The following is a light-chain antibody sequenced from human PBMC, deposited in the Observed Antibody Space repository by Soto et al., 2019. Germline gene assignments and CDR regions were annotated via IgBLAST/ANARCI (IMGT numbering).Light chain of an antibody. V-gene: IGLV2-14*01. CDR2: EVS. CDR3: SSYTISSTRV. Sequence: QPVLTQPASVSGSPGQSITISCTGTSSDVGGYNYVSWYQQHPGKAPKLMIFEVSNRPSGVSNRFSGSKSGNTASLTISGLQAEDEADYYCSSYTISSTRVFGGGTKLTVL. J-gene: IGLJ3*02. CDR1: SSDVGGYNY.